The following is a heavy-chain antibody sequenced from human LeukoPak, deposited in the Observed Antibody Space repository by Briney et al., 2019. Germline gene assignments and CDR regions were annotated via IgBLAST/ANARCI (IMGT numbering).Heavy chain of an antibody. D-gene: IGHD3-16*02. V-gene: IGHV1-46*01. J-gene: IGHJ4*02. CDR3: ARDILASYPGGY. CDR2: INPSGGST. Sequence: ASVKVSCKASGYTFTRYYMHWVRQAPGQGLEWMGGINPSGGSTSYAQKFQGRVTMTRDTSTSTVYMELRSLRSDDTAVYYCARDILASYPGGYWGQGTLVTVSS. CDR1: GYTFTRYY.